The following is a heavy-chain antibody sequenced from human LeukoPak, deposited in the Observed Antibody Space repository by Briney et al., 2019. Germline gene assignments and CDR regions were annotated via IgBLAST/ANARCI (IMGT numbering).Heavy chain of an antibody. V-gene: IGHV4-31*03. J-gene: IGHJ5*02. CDR3: ARDRLSSWFDP. Sequence: SETLSLTCTVSGGSISSGGYYWSWIRQHPGKGLEWIGYIYYSGSTYYNPTLKSRVTISVDTSKNQFSLKLSSVTAADTAVYYCARDRLSSWFDPWGQGTLVTVSS. CDR2: IYYSGST. D-gene: IGHD1-26*01. CDR1: GGSISSGGYY.